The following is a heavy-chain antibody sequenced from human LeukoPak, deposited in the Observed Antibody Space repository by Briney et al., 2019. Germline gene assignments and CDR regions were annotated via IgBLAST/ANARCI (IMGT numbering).Heavy chain of an antibody. D-gene: IGHD3-22*01. V-gene: IGHV1-69*04. CDR2: IIPILGIA. J-gene: IGHJ3*02. Sequence: ASVNVSCKASGGTFSSYAISWVRQAPGQGLEWMGRIIPILGIANYAQKFQGRVTITADKSTSTAYMELSSLRSEDTAVYYCAREWYYYDSSGYRYDAFDIWGQGTMVTVS. CDR1: GGTFSSYA. CDR3: AREWYYYDSSGYRYDAFDI.